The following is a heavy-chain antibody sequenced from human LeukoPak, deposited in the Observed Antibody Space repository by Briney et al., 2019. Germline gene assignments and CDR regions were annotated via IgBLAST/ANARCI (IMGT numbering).Heavy chain of an antibody. D-gene: IGHD3-10*02. CDR2: IKEDGSEK. CDR1: RFAFSTYW. Sequence: PGGSLRLSCAASRFAFSTYWMSWVRQAPGKGLEWVANIKEDGSEKYYVDSVKGRFTIYRDNAKNSLYLQMNRLRAEDTAVYYCARDLHYYVAMDVWGQGTTVTVSS. CDR3: ARDLHYYVAMDV. J-gene: IGHJ6*02. V-gene: IGHV3-7*03.